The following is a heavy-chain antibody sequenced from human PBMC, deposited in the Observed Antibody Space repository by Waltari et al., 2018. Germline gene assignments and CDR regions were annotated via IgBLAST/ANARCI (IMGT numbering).Heavy chain of an antibody. J-gene: IGHJ4*02. CDR2: IQENGGTK. D-gene: IGHD6-25*01. Sequence: EVQLVASGGGLVPPGGSLRLSCAASGFTFGNYWMSSVRQAPGKGLEWVANIQENGGTKYYVDSVKGRFTISRDNAENSLYLQMNSLRAEDTAVYYCARDDVIPHSGQDYWGQGTLVTVSS. CDR1: GFTFGNYW. CDR3: ARDDVIPHSGQDY. V-gene: IGHV3-7*03.